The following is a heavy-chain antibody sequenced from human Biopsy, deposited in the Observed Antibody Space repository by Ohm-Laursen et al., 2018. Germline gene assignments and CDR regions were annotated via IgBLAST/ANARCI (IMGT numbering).Heavy chain of an antibody. CDR2: IVPILGTV. Sequence: SVKVSCKVPGGTFSNYGVNWVRQAPGQGLEWLGRIVPILGTVNYAQRFQGRVALTADKSTGTAYMELNRLISDDTAVYYCATDADGYYTEFDFWGQGTLITVSS. D-gene: IGHD5-24*01. V-gene: IGHV1-69*04. J-gene: IGHJ4*02. CDR3: ATDADGYYTEFDF. CDR1: GGTFSNYG.